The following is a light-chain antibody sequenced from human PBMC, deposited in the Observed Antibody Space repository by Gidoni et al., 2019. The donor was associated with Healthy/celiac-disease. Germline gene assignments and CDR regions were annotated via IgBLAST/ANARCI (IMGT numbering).Light chain of an antibody. J-gene: IGKJ3*01. CDR1: QSISSY. CDR3: QQSYSTPRFT. V-gene: IGKV1-39*01. CDR2: DAS. Sequence: DIHMTQSPSSLSASVGDRVTITCRASQSISSYLNWYQQKPGKAPKLLIYDASSLQSGVPSRFSGSGSGTDFTLTISSLQPEDFATYYCQQSYSTPRFTFGHGTKVEIK.